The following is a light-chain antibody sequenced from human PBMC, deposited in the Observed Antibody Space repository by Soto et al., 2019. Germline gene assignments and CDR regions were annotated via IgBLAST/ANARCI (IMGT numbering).Light chain of an antibody. CDR1: GSDIGNYNY. CDR3: SSYKSYTTLWV. CDR2: GVS. J-gene: IGLJ3*02. Sequence: QSALTQPASVSGSPGQSITISCTGTGSDIGNYNYVSWYQQHPGKAPKLMIYGVSNRPSGVSNRFSGSKSGNAASLTISGLQAEDEADYYCSSYKSYTTLWVFGGGTKLTVL. V-gene: IGLV2-14*01.